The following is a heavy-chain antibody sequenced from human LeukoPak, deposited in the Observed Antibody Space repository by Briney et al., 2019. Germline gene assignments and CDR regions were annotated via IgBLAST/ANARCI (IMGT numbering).Heavy chain of an antibody. CDR3: AKADSSGCLGYFQH. J-gene: IGHJ1*01. CDR2: IRGSGGST. Sequence: GGSLRLSCAPSGFTFSSYAMSWVRQAPGKGLEGVSAIRGSGGSTYYADSVKCRFTISRDNSKNSLYLHMTRLRVEDTAVYYCAKADSSGCLGYFQHWGQGTLITVSS. V-gene: IGHV3-23*01. CDR1: GFTFSSYA. D-gene: IGHD6-19*01.